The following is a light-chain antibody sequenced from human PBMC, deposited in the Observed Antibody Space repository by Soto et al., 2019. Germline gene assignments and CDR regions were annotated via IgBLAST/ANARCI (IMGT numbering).Light chain of an antibody. Sequence: QPVLAQPPSVSGAPGQKVTISCTGSSSNIGAGYDLHWYQQLPGTAPKLLLYGNSNRSSGVPDRFSGSKSGTSASLAITGLQAEDGADYYCPSYDSSLRAYVFGTGTKLTVL. CDR1: SSNIGAGYD. CDR2: GNS. V-gene: IGLV1-40*01. J-gene: IGLJ1*01. CDR3: PSYDSSLRAYV.